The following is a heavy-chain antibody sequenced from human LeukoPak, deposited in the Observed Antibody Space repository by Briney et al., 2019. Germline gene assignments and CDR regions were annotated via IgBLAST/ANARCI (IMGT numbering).Heavy chain of an antibody. CDR1: GFTFSSYE. Sequence: GGSLRLSCAASGFTFSSYEMNWVRQAPGKGLEWVSYISSSGSTIYYADSVKGRFTISRDNAKNSLYLQMNSLRAEDTAVYSCARFAYCSSTSCLDYWGQGTLVTVSS. J-gene: IGHJ4*02. CDR2: ISSSGSTI. CDR3: ARFAYCSSTSCLDY. V-gene: IGHV3-48*03. D-gene: IGHD2-2*01.